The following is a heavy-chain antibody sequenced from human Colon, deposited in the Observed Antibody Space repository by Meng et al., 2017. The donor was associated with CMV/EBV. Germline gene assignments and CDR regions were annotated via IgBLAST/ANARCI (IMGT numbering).Heavy chain of an antibody. V-gene: IGHV4-59*01. CDR2: VSYTGSA. Sequence: SETQSLTCSVSGDSSGSYYWSWIRQPPGKGLEWIGYVSYTGSATYNPAFQSRVTISVTKPESQFSLKLTSVTAADSAVYYCARAQNVIPELFDSWGQGTLVTVSS. J-gene: IGHJ4*02. CDR3: ARAQNVIPELFDS. CDR1: GDSSGSYY. D-gene: IGHD2/OR15-2a*01.